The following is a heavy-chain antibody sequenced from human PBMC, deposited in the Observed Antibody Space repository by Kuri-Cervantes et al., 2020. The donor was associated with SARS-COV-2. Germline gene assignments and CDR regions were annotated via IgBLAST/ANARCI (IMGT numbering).Heavy chain of an antibody. J-gene: IGHJ6*02. D-gene: IGHD2-2*01. CDR1: GYTFTGYY. CDR3: ARQVVVPAYGMDV. Sequence: ASVKVSCKASGYTFTGYYMHWVRQAPGQGLEWMGWINPNSGGTNYAQKFQGRVTMTRDTSISTAYMDLSRLRSDDTAVYYCARQVVVPAYGMDVWGQGTTVTVSS. V-gene: IGHV1-2*02. CDR2: INPNSGGT.